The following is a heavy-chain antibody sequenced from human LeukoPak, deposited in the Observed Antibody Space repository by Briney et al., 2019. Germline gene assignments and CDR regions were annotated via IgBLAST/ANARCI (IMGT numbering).Heavy chain of an antibody. CDR3: APRMITVPTPRSDYFDS. CDR2: IFPVVGTS. J-gene: IGHJ4*02. D-gene: IGHD4-17*01. CDR1: GGTFSSYA. Sequence: SVKVSCKASGGTFSSYAISWVRQAPGQGLEWMGGIFPVVGTSNDAPKFQGIVTITKDESTSTAFMEISRLRSEDTAYYCWAPRMITVPTPRSDYFDSWVQRTLVTVSS. V-gene: IGHV1-69*05.